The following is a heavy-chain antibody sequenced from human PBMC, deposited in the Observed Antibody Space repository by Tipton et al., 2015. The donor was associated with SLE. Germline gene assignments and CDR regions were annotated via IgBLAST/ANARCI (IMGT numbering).Heavy chain of an antibody. D-gene: IGHD6-13*01. V-gene: IGHV4-39*07. Sequence: LRLSCTVSGGSISSSSYYWGWIRQPPGKGLEWIGSIYYSGSTYYNPSLKSRVTISVDTSKNQFSLKLSSVTAADTAVYFCARGRYSSSSYGDYFDYWGQGTLVTVSS. CDR1: GGSISSSSYY. CDR3: ARGRYSSSSYGDYFDY. J-gene: IGHJ4*02. CDR2: IYYSGST.